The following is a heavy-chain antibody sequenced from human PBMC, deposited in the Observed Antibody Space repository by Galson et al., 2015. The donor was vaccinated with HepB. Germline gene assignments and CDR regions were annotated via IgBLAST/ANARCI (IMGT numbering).Heavy chain of an antibody. V-gene: IGHV3-23*01. J-gene: IGHJ4*02. CDR1: GLTFSNYA. CDR3: AKDLYGNDDHAY. D-gene: IGHD4-11*01. Sequence: SLRLSCAASGLTFSNYAMTWVRQAPGKGLEWVSTINSGGGSAHYADSVKGRFTISRDNSENTLYLRMNSLRAEDTAVYYCAKDLYGNDDHAYWGQVTLVTVSS. CDR2: INSGGGSA.